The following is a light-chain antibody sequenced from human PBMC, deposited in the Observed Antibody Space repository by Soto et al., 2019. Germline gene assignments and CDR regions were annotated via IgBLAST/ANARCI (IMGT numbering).Light chain of an antibody. CDR3: QQYYSYPLYT. V-gene: IGKV1-8*01. CDR1: QGISSY. J-gene: IGKJ2*01. Sequence: IRMTQSPSSFSASTGDRVTITCRASQGISSYLAWYQQKPGKAPKLLIYAASTLQSGVPSRFSGSGSGTDFTLTISCLQSEDFATYYCQQYYSYPLYTFGQGTKLEIK. CDR2: AAS.